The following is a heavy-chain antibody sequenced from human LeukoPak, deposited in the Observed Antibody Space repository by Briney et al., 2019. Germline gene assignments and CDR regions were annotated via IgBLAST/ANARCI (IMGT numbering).Heavy chain of an antibody. J-gene: IGHJ6*03. V-gene: IGHV4-59*01. CDR1: GGSISSYY. CDR2: IYYSGST. Sequence: PSETLSLTCTVSGGSISSYYWSWIRQPPGKGLEWIGYIYYSGSTNYNPSLKSRVTISVDTSKNQFSLKLSSVTAADTAVYYCARDRSGYSSSLYYYYMDVWGKGTTVTVSS. CDR3: ARDRSGYSSSLYYYYMDV. D-gene: IGHD6-13*01.